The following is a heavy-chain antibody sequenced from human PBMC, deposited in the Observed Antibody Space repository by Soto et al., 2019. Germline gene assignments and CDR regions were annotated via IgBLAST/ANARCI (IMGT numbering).Heavy chain of an antibody. Sequence: ASVKVSCKASGYTFNSYYMHWVRQAPGQGLEWMGVINPSGDSTSYAQKFQGRVTMTRGTSTSTVYMELRSLRSEDTAVYYCARVGSYVVVAGTDYFDHWGQGTPVTVSS. CDR1: GYTFNSYY. CDR3: ARVGSYVVVAGTDYFDH. D-gene: IGHD6-19*01. CDR2: INPSGDST. J-gene: IGHJ4*02. V-gene: IGHV1-46*02.